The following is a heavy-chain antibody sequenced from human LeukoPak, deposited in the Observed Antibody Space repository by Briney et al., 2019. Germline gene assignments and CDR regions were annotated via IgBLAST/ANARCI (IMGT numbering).Heavy chain of an antibody. CDR2: ISGSGGYA. CDR1: GFTFSIYP. D-gene: IGHD3-16*01. Sequence: GSLRLSCAASGFTFSIYPMSWVRQPPGKGLEWVSSISGSGGYAYYANSAKGRFITSRDNSTNTLYLQMNSLRAEDTAVYYCAKDLFGGPARAFFDYWGQGTLVTVSS. J-gene: IGHJ4*02. CDR3: AKDLFGGPARAFFDY. V-gene: IGHV3-23*01.